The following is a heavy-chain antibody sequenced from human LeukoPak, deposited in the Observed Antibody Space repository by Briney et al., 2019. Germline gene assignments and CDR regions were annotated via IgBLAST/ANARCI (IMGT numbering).Heavy chain of an antibody. Sequence: SETLSLTCTVSGGSISSSSYYWGWIRQPPGKGLEWIGSIYYSGSTYYNPSLKSRVTISVDTSKNQLSLKLSSVTAADTAVYYCARDKDYDFWSGYYGGNWFDPWGQGTLVTVSS. J-gene: IGHJ5*02. D-gene: IGHD3-3*01. CDR3: ARDKDYDFWSGYYGGNWFDP. CDR1: GGSISSSSYY. CDR2: IYYSGST. V-gene: IGHV4-39*07.